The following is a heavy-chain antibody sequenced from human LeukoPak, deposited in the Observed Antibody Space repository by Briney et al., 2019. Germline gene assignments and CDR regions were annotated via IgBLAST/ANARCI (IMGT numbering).Heavy chain of an antibody. V-gene: IGHV3-30*04. D-gene: IGHD6-13*01. CDR1: AFTFSSHA. Sequence: GGSLRLPCAASAFTFSSHAMHRVRQAPRKGLECVAVISYDGSNKYYADSVKGRFTISRDNSKNTLYLQMNSLRAEDTAVYYCAREGSSWYYYYYYGMDVWGKGTTVTVSS. CDR2: ISYDGSNK. CDR3: AREGSSWYYYYYYGMDV. J-gene: IGHJ6*04.